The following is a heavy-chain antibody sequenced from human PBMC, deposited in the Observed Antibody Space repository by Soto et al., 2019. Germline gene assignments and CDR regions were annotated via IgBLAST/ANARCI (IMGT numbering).Heavy chain of an antibody. CDR3: AKDQAPQTKTEWFGELLDYYYYGMDV. V-gene: IGHV3-23*01. CDR1: GFTFSSYA. J-gene: IGHJ6*02. D-gene: IGHD3-10*01. CDR2: ISGSGGST. Sequence: GGSLRLSCATSGFTFSSYAMSWVRQAPGKGLEWVSAISGSGGSTYYADSVKGRFTISRDNSKNTLYLQMNSLRAEDTAVYYCAKDQAPQTKTEWFGELLDYYYYGMDVWGQGTTVTVSS.